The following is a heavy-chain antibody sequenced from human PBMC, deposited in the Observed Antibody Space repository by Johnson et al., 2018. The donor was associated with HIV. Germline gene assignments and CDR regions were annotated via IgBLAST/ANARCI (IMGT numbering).Heavy chain of an antibody. V-gene: IGHV3-30-3*01. CDR2: ISYDGSNK. Sequence: MQLVESGGGVVQPGRSLRLSCAASGFTFSSYAMHWVRQAPGKGLEWVAVISYDGSNKYYADSVKGRFTISRDNSKNTLYLQMNSLRAEDTAVYYCARGGPFHAFDIWGHGTTVTVSS. D-gene: IGHD2-21*01. CDR1: GFTFSSYA. CDR3: ARGGPFHAFDI. J-gene: IGHJ3*02.